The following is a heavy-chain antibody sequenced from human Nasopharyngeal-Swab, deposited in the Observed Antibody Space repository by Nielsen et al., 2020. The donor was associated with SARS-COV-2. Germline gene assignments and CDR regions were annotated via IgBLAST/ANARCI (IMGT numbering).Heavy chain of an antibody. J-gene: IGHJ4*02. D-gene: IGHD2-21*01. CDR3: AKDQGGAYCAGIKCYSLDY. CDR2: ISGSGGST. Sequence: GESLKISCAASGFDFSGFAMSWVRQAPGKGLQWVSSISGSGGSTYYADSVKGRFTISRDNSKNTLYVEMNSLRAEDTAMYYCAKDQGGAYCAGIKCYSLDYWGQGIVVTVSS. V-gene: IGHV3-23*01. CDR1: GFDFSGFA.